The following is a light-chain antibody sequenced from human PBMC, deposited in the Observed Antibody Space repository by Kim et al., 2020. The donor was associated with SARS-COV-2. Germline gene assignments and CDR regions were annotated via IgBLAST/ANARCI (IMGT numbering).Light chain of an antibody. CDR1: QSIRTN. CDR2: GAS. CDR3: QQYAYWRA. V-gene: IGKV3-15*01. Sequence: FLSPGDRATLSRRASQSIRTNFAWFQQKPGQAPRVLIYGASARATGIPARFSGSGSGTEFTLTISNLQSEDFAVYYCQQYAYWRAFGQGTRLEI. J-gene: IGKJ5*01.